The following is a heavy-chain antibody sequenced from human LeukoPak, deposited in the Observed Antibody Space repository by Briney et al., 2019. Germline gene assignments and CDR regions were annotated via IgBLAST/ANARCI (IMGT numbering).Heavy chain of an antibody. Sequence: GGSLRLSCAASGFTFSNYGMHWVRQAPGKGLEWVAFISYDGGNKYYTDSVKGRFTVSRDNSKNTLYLQMNSLRPEDTAVYYCAKDPRRYSRTGGYFDYWGQGTLVTVSS. J-gene: IGHJ4*02. CDR2: ISYDGGNK. CDR1: GFTFSNYG. V-gene: IGHV3-30*18. D-gene: IGHD6-13*01. CDR3: AKDPRRYSRTGGYFDY.